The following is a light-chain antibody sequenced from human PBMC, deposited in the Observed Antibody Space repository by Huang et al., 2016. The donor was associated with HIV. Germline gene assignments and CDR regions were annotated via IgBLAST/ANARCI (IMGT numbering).Light chain of an antibody. CDR2: AAS. CDR3: QQTYRSFLT. V-gene: IGKV1-39*01. Sequence: DIQMTQSPSSLSASVGDRVTITCRASQTISTYLNWYQHKPGKAPKLLIYAASTLQSGVSSRFFGSGSGTEFTLTISNLQSEDLATYYCQQTYRSFLTFGPGTKVDI. CDR1: QTISTY. J-gene: IGKJ3*01.